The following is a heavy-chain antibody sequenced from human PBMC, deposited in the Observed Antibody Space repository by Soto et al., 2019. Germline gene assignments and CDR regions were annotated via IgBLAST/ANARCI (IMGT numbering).Heavy chain of an antibody. Sequence: GGSLRRSCAASGFSFCTYYMHWVRQAPGKGLEWVAIISSEGNNEHYADSVKGRFTISRDNSKNTLYLQMDSLRAEDTAVYYCAKDRSGSWCLDYLGQGT. CDR2: ISSEGNNE. J-gene: IGHJ4*02. V-gene: IGHV3-30*18. CDR1: GFSFCTYY. D-gene: IGHD6-13*01. CDR3: AKDRSGSWCLDY.